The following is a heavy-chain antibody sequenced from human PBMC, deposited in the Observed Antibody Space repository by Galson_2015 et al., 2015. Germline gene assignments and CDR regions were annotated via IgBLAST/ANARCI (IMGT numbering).Heavy chain of an antibody. D-gene: IGHD6-13*01. CDR1: GFTFSSYA. J-gene: IGHJ3*02. V-gene: IGHV3-30-3*01. CDR2: ISYDGSNK. Sequence: SLRLSCAASGFTFSSYAMHWVRHAPGKGLEWVAVISYDGSNKYYADSVKGRFTISRDNSKNTLYLQMNSLRAEDTAVYYCARDRAAAGATLWGAFDIWGQGTMVTVSS. CDR3: ARDRAAAGATLWGAFDI.